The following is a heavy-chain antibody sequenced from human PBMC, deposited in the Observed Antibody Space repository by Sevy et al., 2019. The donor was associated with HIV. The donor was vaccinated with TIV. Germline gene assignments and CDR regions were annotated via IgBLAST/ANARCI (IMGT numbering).Heavy chain of an antibody. CDR3: AKGSVYDTSGYYYTLVAFDY. V-gene: IGHV3-23*01. Sequence: GGSLRLSCAASGFTFSGYAMTWVRQAPGKGLEWVSAISGSGGSTYYADSVKGRFSISRDNSKNTLYLQMSSLRAEDTAVYFCAKGSVYDTSGYYYTLVAFDYWGQGTPVTVSS. J-gene: IGHJ4*02. CDR1: GFTFSGYA. CDR2: ISGSGGST. D-gene: IGHD3-22*01.